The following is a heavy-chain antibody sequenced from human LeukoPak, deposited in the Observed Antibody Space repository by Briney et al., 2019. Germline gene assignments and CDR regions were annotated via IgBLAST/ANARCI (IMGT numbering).Heavy chain of an antibody. J-gene: IGHJ5*02. Sequence: SETLSLTCTVSGGSISTYYWSWIRQPPGKGLEWIGYIYYSGSTNYNPSLKSRATISVDTSKNQFSLKLSSVTAADTAVYYCARPYCSSTSCYEFDPWGQGTLVTVSS. CDR1: GGSISTYY. V-gene: IGHV4-59*08. CDR3: ARPYCSSTSCYEFDP. D-gene: IGHD2-2*01. CDR2: IYYSGST.